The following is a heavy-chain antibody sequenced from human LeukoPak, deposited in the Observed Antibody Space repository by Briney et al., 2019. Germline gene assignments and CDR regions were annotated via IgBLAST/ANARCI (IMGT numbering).Heavy chain of an antibody. Sequence: PGGSLRLSCAASGFTFSSYGMHWVRQAPGKGLEWVAFIRYDGSNKYYADSVKGRFTISRDNSKNTLYLQMNSLRAEDTAVYYCAKDRPPGGAVAGKIDYWGQGTLVTVSS. D-gene: IGHD6-19*01. CDR2: IRYDGSNK. CDR3: AKDRPPGGAVAGKIDY. CDR1: GFTFSSYG. J-gene: IGHJ4*02. V-gene: IGHV3-30*02.